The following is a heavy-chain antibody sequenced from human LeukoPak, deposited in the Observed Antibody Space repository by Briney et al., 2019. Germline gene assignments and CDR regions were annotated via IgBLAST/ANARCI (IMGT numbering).Heavy chain of an antibody. D-gene: IGHD3-3*01. Sequence: SETLSLTCSVSGGSVSSSRYYWGWIRQPPGERLEWMGSGDYSGSTHSSPSLKSRVTISVDTSKNQFSLKLNSVTAADTAVYYCARQNYDFWSGLLHLDYWGQGILVTVSS. V-gene: IGHV4-39*01. J-gene: IGHJ4*02. CDR2: GDYSGST. CDR3: ARQNYDFWSGLLHLDY. CDR1: GGSVSSSRYY.